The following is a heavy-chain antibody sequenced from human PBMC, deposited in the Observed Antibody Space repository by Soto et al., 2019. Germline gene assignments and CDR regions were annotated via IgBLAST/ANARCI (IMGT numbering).Heavy chain of an antibody. CDR2: ISYDGSNK. V-gene: IGHV3-30*18. D-gene: IGHD3-9*01. CDR1: GFTFSSYG. Sequence: VGSLRLSCAASGFTFSSYGMHWVRQAPGKGLEWVAVISYDGSNKYYADSVKGRFTISRDNSKNTLYLQMNSLRAEDTAVYYCAKSHDILLEGSDYWGQGTLVTVSS. CDR3: AKSHDILLEGSDY. J-gene: IGHJ4*02.